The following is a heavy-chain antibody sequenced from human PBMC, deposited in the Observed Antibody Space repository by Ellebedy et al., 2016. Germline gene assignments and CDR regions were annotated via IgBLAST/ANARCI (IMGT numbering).Heavy chain of an antibody. CDR2: ISASSRSI. J-gene: IGHJ1*01. CDR3: AGPV. CDR1: ISTFRGAS. V-gene: IGHV3-48*04. Sequence: GESLKISXKASISTFRGASMNWIRQAPGKGLEWVAYISASSRSIHYANSVRGRFTISRDNAENTLYLQMNDLRVEDTAIYYCAGPVWGQGTLVTVS.